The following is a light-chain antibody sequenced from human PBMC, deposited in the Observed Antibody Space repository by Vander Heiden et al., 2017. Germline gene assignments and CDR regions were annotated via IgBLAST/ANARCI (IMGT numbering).Light chain of an antibody. V-gene: IGKV1-33*01. CDR3: QQYDNLPPYT. CDR1: QDISNY. CDR2: DAS. J-gene: IGKJ2*01. Sequence: DIQMTQSPSSLSASVGDRVTITCQASQDISNYLNWYQQKPGKAPKLLIYDASNLETGVPSRSSGSGSGTDFTFTISSLQPEDIATYYCQQYDNLPPYTFGQGTKLEIK.